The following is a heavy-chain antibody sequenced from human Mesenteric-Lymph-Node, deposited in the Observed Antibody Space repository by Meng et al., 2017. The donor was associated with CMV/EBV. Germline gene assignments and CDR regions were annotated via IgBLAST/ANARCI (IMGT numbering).Heavy chain of an antibody. D-gene: IGHD3-10*01. CDR3: ARGSRAVDF. Sequence: ASVKVSCKASGYTFTSYYMHWVRQAPGQGLEWLGWINGDGGYKKYVGRFEDRFTMTTDTSATTAYMQLGRLRSDDTAVYFCARGSRAVDFWGQGTLVTVSS. J-gene: IGHJ4*02. V-gene: IGHV1-18*04. CDR2: INGDGGYK. CDR1: GYTFTSYY.